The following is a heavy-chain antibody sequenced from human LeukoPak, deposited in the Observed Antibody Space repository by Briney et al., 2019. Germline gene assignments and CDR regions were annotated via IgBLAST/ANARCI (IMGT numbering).Heavy chain of an antibody. J-gene: IGHJ4*02. CDR3: ARVGFHKSFDY. CDR2: NNHSGST. CDR1: GGSFSGYY. V-gene: IGHV4-34*01. Sequence: SETLSFTCAVYGGSFSGYYCSWIRQPPGKGLERIGENNHSGSTNYIPSLNSRVTISVDTSKNQFSLKLSSVTAADTAVYYCARVGFHKSFDYWGQGTLVTVSS.